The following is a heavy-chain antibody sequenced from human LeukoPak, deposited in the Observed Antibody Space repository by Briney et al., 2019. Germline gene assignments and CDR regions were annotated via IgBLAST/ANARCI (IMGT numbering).Heavy chain of an antibody. D-gene: IGHD1-26*01. CDR1: GGSISSYY. CDR2: IYYSGST. Sequence: SETLSLTCTVSGGSISSYYWTWIRQPAGKGLEWIGYIYYSGSTIYNPSLESRVTISADTSKNHFSLKLRSVTAADTAIYYCARHDSAVGALFIWGQGTLVTVSS. J-gene: IGHJ4*02. V-gene: IGHV4-59*01. CDR3: ARHDSAVGALFI.